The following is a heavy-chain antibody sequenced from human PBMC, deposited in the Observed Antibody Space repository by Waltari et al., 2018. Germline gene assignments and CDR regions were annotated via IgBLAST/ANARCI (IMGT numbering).Heavy chain of an antibody. CDR1: GDSLFTTSVA. CDR2: TYYRSQWRN. J-gene: IGHJ3*02. CDR3: ARGKFTAFDI. Sequence: QVQLQQSGPGLVKPSQTLSLTCAVSGDSLFTTSVAWHWIRHSPSRGLEWLGRTYYRSQWRNDYALSVKGRITVNPDTSKNHFSLQLDSVTPDDTAVYYCARGKFTAFDIWGQGTMVTVSS. V-gene: IGHV6-1*01.